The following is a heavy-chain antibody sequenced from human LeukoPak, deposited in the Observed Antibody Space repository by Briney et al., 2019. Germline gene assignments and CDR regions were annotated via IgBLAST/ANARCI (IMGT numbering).Heavy chain of an antibody. Sequence: SETLSLTCAVYGGSFSGYYWSWIRQPPGKGLEWIGEINHSGSTNYNPSLKSRVTISVDTSKNQFSLKLSSVTAADTAVYYCARGRIGYCSGGSCYKSPYFDYWGQGTPVTVSS. CDR1: GGSFSGYY. D-gene: IGHD2-15*01. CDR3: ARGRIGYCSGGSCYKSPYFDY. CDR2: INHSGST. V-gene: IGHV4-34*01. J-gene: IGHJ4*02.